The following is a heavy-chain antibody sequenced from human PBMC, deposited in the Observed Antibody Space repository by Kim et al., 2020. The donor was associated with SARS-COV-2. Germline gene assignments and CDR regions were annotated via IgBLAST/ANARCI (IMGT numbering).Heavy chain of an antibody. J-gene: IGHJ4*02. CDR1: GGSISSSSYY. V-gene: IGHV4-39*01. CDR3: ARLASNYYDSSGYYSRVIDY. D-gene: IGHD3-22*01. Sequence: SETLSLTCTVSGGSISSSSYYWGWIRQPPGKGLEWIGSIYYSGSTYYNPSLKSRVTISVDTSKNQFSLKLSSVTAADTAVYYCARLASNYYDSSGYYSRVIDYWGQGTLVTVSS. CDR2: IYYSGST.